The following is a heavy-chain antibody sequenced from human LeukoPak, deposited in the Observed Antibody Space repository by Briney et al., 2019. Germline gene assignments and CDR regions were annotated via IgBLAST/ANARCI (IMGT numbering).Heavy chain of an antibody. CDR1: GYTFTSYG. Sequence: ASVKVSCKASGYTFTSYGISWVRQAPGQGLEWVGWISGSKGKTIYAQKFQGRVTMATDTSTSTVYMEVRSLRSDDTAVCYCARGWKYRFGFYFDYWGQGTLVTVSS. D-gene: IGHD5-18*01. J-gene: IGHJ4*02. CDR2: ISGSKGKT. CDR3: ARGWKYRFGFYFDY. V-gene: IGHV1-18*01.